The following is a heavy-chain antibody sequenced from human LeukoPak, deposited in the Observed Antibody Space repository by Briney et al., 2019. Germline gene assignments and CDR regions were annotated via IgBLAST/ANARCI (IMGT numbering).Heavy chain of an antibody. V-gene: IGHV3-33*01. D-gene: IGHD6-19*01. Sequence: EAGGSLRLSCAASGFPFSSYGMHWVRQAPGKGLEWVARLVYDARSDYANSVKGRFSIPRDDSMNTLFLDMSNLRVEDTALYYCARDLSAAFDFWGQGVLVTVSS. CDR1: GFPFSSYG. CDR2: LVYDARS. J-gene: IGHJ4*02. CDR3: ARDLSAAFDF.